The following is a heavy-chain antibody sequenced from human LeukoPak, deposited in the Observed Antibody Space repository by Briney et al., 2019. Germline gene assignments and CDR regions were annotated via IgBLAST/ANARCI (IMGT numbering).Heavy chain of an antibody. V-gene: IGHV3-23*01. CDR1: GFSFSSSA. Sequence: GGSLRLSCAASGFSFSSSAMSWVRRAPGEGLGWVSVIYGGGGTTYYADSVKGRFTISRDNSKNMLYLQMNSLGDEDTAIYYCAKDTGYTYGYDYWAQGTLATVPS. CDR3: AKDTGYTYGYDY. J-gene: IGHJ4*02. D-gene: IGHD5-18*01. CDR2: IYGGGGTT.